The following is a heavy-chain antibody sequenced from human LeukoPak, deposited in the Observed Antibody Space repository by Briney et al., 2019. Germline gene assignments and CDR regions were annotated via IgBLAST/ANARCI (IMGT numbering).Heavy chain of an antibody. CDR3: ARGGGYDAFDI. Sequence: GGSLRLSCAASGFTFSSYDMHWVRQATGKGLEWVSAIGTAGDTYYPGSVKGRFTISRENAKNSLYLQMNSLRAGDTAVYYCARGGGYDAFDIWGQGTTVTVSS. CDR1: GFTFSSYD. V-gene: IGHV3-13*01. D-gene: IGHD1-26*01. CDR2: IGTAGDT. J-gene: IGHJ3*02.